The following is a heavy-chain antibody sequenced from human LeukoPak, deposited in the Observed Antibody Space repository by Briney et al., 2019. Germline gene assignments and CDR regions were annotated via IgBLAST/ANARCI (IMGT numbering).Heavy chain of an antibody. Sequence: GGSLRLSCAASGFTFSSYWMSWVRQAPGKGLEWVANIKQDGSEKYYVDSVKGRFTISRDNAKNSLYLQMNSLRAEDTALYYCAKANGYSTSSYYFDYWGQGTHVTVSS. V-gene: IGHV3-7*03. J-gene: IGHJ4*02. D-gene: IGHD6-6*01. CDR1: GFTFSSYW. CDR2: IKQDGSEK. CDR3: AKANGYSTSSYYFDY.